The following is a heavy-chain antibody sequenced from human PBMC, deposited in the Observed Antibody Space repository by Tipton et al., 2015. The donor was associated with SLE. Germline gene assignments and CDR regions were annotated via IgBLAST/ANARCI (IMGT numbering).Heavy chain of an antibody. CDR1: GGSISSGSYY. Sequence: TLSLTCTVSGGSISSGSYYWSWIRQPAGKGLEWIGRIYTSGSTNYNPSLKSRVTISVDTSKNQFSLKLSPVTAADTAVYYCASTIAAAGSFYYYYYMDVWGKGTTVTVSS. D-gene: IGHD6-13*01. V-gene: IGHV4-61*02. CDR3: ASTIAAAGSFYYYYYMDV. J-gene: IGHJ6*03. CDR2: IYTSGST.